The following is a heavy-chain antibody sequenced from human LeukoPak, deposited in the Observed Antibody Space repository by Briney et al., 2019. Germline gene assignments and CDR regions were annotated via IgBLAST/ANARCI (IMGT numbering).Heavy chain of an antibody. Sequence: GGSLRLSCAASGFTFSSYGMHWVRQAPGKGLEWVAFIRYDGSNKYYADSVKGRFTISRDNSKNTLYLQMNSLRAEDTAVYYCAKYTTPPKAGFYPWGQGTLVTVSS. CDR3: AKYTTPPKAGFYP. CDR1: GFTFSSYG. J-gene: IGHJ5*02. V-gene: IGHV3-30*02. D-gene: IGHD2-2*02. CDR2: IRYDGSNK.